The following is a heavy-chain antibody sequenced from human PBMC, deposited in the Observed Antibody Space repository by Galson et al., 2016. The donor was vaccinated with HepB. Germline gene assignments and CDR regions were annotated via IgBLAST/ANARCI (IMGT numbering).Heavy chain of an antibody. D-gene: IGHD6-25*01. CDR3: ARAGIAALVYWFDP. V-gene: IGHV1-69*10. CDR2: IMPMLKTA. J-gene: IGHJ5*02. Sequence: SVKVSCKASGGSFGVYSVSWLRQAPGQGLEWLGGIMPMLKTATYAPRFQDRVTVTADTSSNTAYMELTSLRSDDTAVYFCARAGIAALVYWFDPWGQGTLVTVSS. CDR1: GGSFGVYS.